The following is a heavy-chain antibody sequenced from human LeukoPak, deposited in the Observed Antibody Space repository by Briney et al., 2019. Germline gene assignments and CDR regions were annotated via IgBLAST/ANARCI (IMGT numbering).Heavy chain of an antibody. Sequence: SQTLSLTCTVSGGSISSGGYYWSWLRQHPGRGLEGIGYIYYSGSTYYNPSLKSRVTISVDTSKNQFSLKLSSVTAADTAVYYCARMVTGELPYVWGQGTLVTVSS. CDR2: IYYSGST. V-gene: IGHV4-31*03. CDR3: ARMVTGELPYV. CDR1: GGSISSGGYY. J-gene: IGHJ4*02. D-gene: IGHD3-10*01.